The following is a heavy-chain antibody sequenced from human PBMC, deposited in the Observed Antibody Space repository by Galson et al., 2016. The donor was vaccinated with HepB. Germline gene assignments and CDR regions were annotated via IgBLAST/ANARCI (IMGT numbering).Heavy chain of an antibody. J-gene: IGHJ4*02. Sequence: SVKVSCKASGGTFINYAISWVRQAPGQGLEWMGRIIPILDIANYAQKFQGRVTITADKSTSTAYMELSRVTSEDTAMYYCARGYHDYGGTRHFDYWGQGTLVTVSS. V-gene: IGHV1-69*04. CDR2: IIPILDIA. CDR3: ARGYHDYGGTRHFDY. CDR1: GGTFINYA. D-gene: IGHD4-23*01.